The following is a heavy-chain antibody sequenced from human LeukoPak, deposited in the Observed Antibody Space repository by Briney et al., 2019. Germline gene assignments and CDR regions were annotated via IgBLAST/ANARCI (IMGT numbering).Heavy chain of an antibody. D-gene: IGHD2-2*01. V-gene: IGHV4-39*01. CDR1: GGSFSGYY. CDR2: IYYSGST. Sequence: SETLSLTCAVYGGSFSGYYWGWIRQPPGKGLEWIGSIYYSGSTYYNPSLKSRVTISVDTSKNQFSLKLSSVTAADTAVYYCAVNIVVVPAAIDYYMDVWGKGTTVTVSS. J-gene: IGHJ6*03. CDR3: AVNIVVVPAAIDYYMDV.